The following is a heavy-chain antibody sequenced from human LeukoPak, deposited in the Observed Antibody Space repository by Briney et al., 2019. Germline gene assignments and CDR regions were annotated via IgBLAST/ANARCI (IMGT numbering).Heavy chain of an antibody. CDR1: GYTFTTYS. CDR3: ARDLDRIVPTTADY. J-gene: IGHJ4*02. Sequence: ASVKVSCKASGYTFTTYSITWVRQAPGQGLEWTGWISTNNGNADYAQKFRGRVTMTTDTSTNTAYMEVRSLRSDDTAVYYCARDLDRIVPTTADYWGQGTLVTVSS. D-gene: IGHD5-12*01. CDR2: ISTNNGNA. V-gene: IGHV1-18*01.